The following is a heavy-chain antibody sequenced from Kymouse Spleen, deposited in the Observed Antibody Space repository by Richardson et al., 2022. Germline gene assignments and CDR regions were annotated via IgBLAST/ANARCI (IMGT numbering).Heavy chain of an antibody. D-gene: IGHD2-8*01. J-gene: IGHJ5*02. CDR1: GFTFSSYW. CDR2: INSDGSST. V-gene: IGHV3-74*01. CDR3: ARDGYCTNGVCPYNWFDP. Sequence: EVQLVESGGGLVQPGGSLRLSCAASGFTFSSYWMHWVRQAPGKGLVWVSRINSDGSSTSYADSVKGRFTISRDNAKNTLYLQMNSLRAEDTAVYYCARDGYCTNGVCPYNWFDPWGQGTLVTVSS.